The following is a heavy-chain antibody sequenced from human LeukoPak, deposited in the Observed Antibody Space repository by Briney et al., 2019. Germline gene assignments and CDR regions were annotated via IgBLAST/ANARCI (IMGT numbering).Heavy chain of an antibody. CDR3: SGHGSNSY. D-gene: IGHD6-13*01. V-gene: IGHV3-23*01. J-gene: IGHJ4*02. CDR2: IRGGGDT. CDR1: GFTFTNNA. Sequence: GGSLRLSCAASGFTFTNNALSWFRQAPGKGLEWVSDIRGGGDTYYAESVKGRFTISRDNSKNTLYLQMNSPRAEDTALYYASGHGSNSYWGQGTLVTVSS.